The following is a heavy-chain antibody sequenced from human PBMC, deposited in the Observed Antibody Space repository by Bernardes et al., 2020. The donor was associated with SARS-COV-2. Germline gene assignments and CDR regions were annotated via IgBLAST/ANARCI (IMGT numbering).Heavy chain of an antibody. CDR1: GFTFSSYS. CDR2: ISSSSSYI. CDR3: ARGLHSDYSNYGWDV. J-gene: IGHJ6*02. V-gene: IGHV3-21*01. Sequence: GGSLRLSCAASGFTFSSYSMNWVRQAPGKGLEWVSSISSSSSYIYYADSVKGRFTISRDNAKNSLYLQMNSLRAEDTAVYYCARGLHSDYSNYGWDVWGQGTTVTVSS. D-gene: IGHD4-4*01.